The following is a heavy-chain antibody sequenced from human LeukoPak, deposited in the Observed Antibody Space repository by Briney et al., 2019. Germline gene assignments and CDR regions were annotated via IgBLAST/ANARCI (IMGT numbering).Heavy chain of an antibody. Sequence: GGSLRLSCAASGFTFSDYWMSWVRQAPGKGLEWVANIKQDGSGKYYVDSVKGRFSISRDNAKNALYLQMNSLRAEDTAVYYCARVGTYDFWSGYYTFDYWGQGTLVTVSS. CDR1: GFTFSDYW. J-gene: IGHJ4*02. D-gene: IGHD3-3*01. CDR2: IKQDGSGK. CDR3: ARVGTYDFWSGYYTFDY. V-gene: IGHV3-7*01.